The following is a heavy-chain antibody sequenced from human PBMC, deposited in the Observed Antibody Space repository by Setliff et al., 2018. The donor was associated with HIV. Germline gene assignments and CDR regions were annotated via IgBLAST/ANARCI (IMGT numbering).Heavy chain of an antibody. CDR2: ISYDGNNK. V-gene: IGHV3-30-3*01. D-gene: IGHD6-13*01. J-gene: IGHJ6*02. CDR1: GFTFSTYA. Sequence: PGGSLRLSCAASGFTFSTYAMHWVRQAPGKGLEWVAVISYDGNNKYYADSVKGRFTISRDNSKNSLYLQMNSLRAEDTAVYYCARDLSGIASFVFTNYYYYGMDVWGQGTTVTVSS. CDR3: ARDLSGIASFVFTNYYYYGMDV.